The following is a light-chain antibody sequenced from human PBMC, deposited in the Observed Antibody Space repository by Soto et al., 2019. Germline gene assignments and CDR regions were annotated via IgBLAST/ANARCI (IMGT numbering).Light chain of an antibody. Sequence: QSVVTQEPSLTVSPGGTVTLTCASSSGAVTSGYYPNWFQQKPGQAPRILIYSTSNKHSWAPARFSGSLLGGKAALTLSGVHPEDEAEYYCLLFYGGAWVFGGGTKVTVL. CDR2: STS. V-gene: IGLV7-43*01. J-gene: IGLJ3*02. CDR1: SGAVTSGYY. CDR3: LLFYGGAWV.